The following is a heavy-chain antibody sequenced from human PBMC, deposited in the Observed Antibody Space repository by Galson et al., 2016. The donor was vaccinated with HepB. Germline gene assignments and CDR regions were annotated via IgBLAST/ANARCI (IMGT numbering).Heavy chain of an antibody. J-gene: IGHJ4*02. CDR1: GFTFSNHW. CDR3: VRRHWYDTPWGYFDY. D-gene: IGHD1-1*01. Sequence: SLRLSCAASGFTFSNHWMIWVRQTPGKGLEWVANIKHDGSEIYYVDSVKGRFSISRDNAKNSLSLQMNSLGVEDTARYYCVRRHWYDTPWGYFDYWGQGTQVTVSS. CDR2: IKHDGSEI. V-gene: IGHV3-7*03.